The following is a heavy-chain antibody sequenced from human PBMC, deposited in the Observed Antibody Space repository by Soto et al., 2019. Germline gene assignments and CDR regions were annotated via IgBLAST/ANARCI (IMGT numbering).Heavy chain of an antibody. V-gene: IGHV1-18*01. D-gene: IGHD6-19*01. J-gene: IGHJ5*02. CDR1: GYTFTSYG. Sequence: GASVKVSCKASGYTFTSYGISWVRQAPGQGLEWMGWISAYDGNTNYAQKFQGWVTMTRDTSISTAYMELSRLRSDDTAVYYCARDRLAVALNHTQVLQYNWFDPRGQGTLVTVSS. CDR3: ARDRLAVALNHTQVLQYNWFDP. CDR2: ISAYDGNT.